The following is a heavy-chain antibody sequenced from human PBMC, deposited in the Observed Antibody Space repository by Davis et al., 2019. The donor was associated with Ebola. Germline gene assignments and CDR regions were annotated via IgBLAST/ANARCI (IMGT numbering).Heavy chain of an antibody. J-gene: IGHJ4*02. CDR3: ARAQFPTTSDH. V-gene: IGHV1-18*04. CDR2: INPQNGNT. CDR1: GYTFTSYY. D-gene: IGHD1-1*01. Sequence: ASVKVSCKASGYTFTSYYMHWVRQAPGQGLEWMGWINPQNGNTNYSQNVQGRVIMTSDTATTTAYMEVGRLRSDDTAVYYCARAQFPTTSDHWGQGTLVTVSS.